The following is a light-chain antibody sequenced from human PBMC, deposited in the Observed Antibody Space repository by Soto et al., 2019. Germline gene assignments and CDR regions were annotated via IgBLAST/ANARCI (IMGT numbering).Light chain of an antibody. CDR1: QSISSW. Sequence: DIQMTQSPSTLSASVGDRVTITCRASQSISSWLAWYQQKPGKAPKLLIYDASSLESGVPSRFSGSGSGTEFTLTISSLQHDAFATYYCQKYNTYMWTFGQGTKVEIK. J-gene: IGKJ1*01. V-gene: IGKV1-5*01. CDR3: QKYNTYMWT. CDR2: DAS.